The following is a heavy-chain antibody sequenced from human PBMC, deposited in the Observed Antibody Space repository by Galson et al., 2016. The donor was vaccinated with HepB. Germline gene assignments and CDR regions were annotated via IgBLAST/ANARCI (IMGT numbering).Heavy chain of an antibody. CDR1: GFTFSTYE. D-gene: IGHD3-9*01. Sequence: SLRLSCAASGFTFSTYEMTWVRQAPGKGLEWVSYISTSGRNIYYAESVKGRFTISRDNAKNSLYLQMNSLRAEDTAVYYCARNLLFDWLSRADFDYWGQGTLVTVSS. V-gene: IGHV3-48*03. J-gene: IGHJ4*02. CDR2: ISTSGRNI. CDR3: ARNLLFDWLSRADFDY.